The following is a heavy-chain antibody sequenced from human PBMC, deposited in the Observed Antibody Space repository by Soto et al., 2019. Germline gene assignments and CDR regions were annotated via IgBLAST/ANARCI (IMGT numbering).Heavy chain of an antibody. Sequence: ASVKVSCKASGYTFTSYGISWVRQAPGQGLEWMGWISTYNGNTNYAQKLQGRVTMTTDTSTSTAYMELRSLRSDDTAVYYCARGGVKVRGVIITGDAFDIWGQGTMVTVSS. CDR2: ISTYNGNT. J-gene: IGHJ3*02. V-gene: IGHV1-18*01. CDR1: GYTFTSYG. D-gene: IGHD3-10*01. CDR3: ARGGVKVRGVIITGDAFDI.